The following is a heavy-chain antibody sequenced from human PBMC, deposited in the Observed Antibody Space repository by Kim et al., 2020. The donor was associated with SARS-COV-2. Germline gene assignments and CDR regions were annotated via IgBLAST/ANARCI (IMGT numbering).Heavy chain of an antibody. CDR3: AKDIRDYYYYGMHV. Sequence: GGSLRLSCAASGFTFDDYAMHWVRQAPGKGLEWVSGISWNSGSIGYADSVKGRFTISRDNAKNSLYLQINSLRAEDTALYYCAKDIRDYYYYGMHVWGQGTTVTVSS. CDR1: GFTFDDYA. D-gene: IGHD3-3*01. J-gene: IGHJ6*02. V-gene: IGHV3-9*01. CDR2: ISWNSGSI.